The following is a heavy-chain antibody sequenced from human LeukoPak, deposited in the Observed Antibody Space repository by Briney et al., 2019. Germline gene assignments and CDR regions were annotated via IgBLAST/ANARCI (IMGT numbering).Heavy chain of an antibody. D-gene: IGHD3-3*02. Sequence: GGSLRLLCAASGFTLNNAWMMWVRQAPGKGLEWVGGIKSQTDGGTRDYAAPVKGRFTISRDDSKNTLYLQMNSLKTEDTAVYYCTTAPSKSDYWGQGTLVTVSS. CDR2: IKSQTDGGTR. CDR1: GFTLNNAW. J-gene: IGHJ4*02. CDR3: TTAPSKSDY. V-gene: IGHV3-15*01.